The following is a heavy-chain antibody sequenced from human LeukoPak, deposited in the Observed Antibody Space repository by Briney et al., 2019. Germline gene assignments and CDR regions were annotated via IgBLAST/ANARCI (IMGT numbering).Heavy chain of an antibody. CDR1: GFTFTTYG. V-gene: IGHV3-48*01. CDR3: ARVSVRGIDY. CDR2: ISSSSSTI. D-gene: IGHD3-10*01. J-gene: IGHJ4*02. Sequence: GGSLRLSCSASGFTFTTYGMNWVRQAPGKGLEWVSYISSSSSTIYYADSVKGRFTISRDNAKNSLYLQMNSLRAEDTAVYYCARVSVRGIDYWGQGTLVTVSS.